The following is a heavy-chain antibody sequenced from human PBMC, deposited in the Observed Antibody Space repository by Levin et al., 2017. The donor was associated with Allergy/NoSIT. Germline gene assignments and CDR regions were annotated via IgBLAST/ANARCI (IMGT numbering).Heavy chain of an antibody. D-gene: IGHD4-17*01. CDR1: GFTFSSYS. V-gene: IGHV3-21*01. J-gene: IGHJ4*02. CDR3: ARGWAEYGDYGGNYFDY. CDR2: ISSGSSYI. Sequence: GESLKISCAASGFTFSSYSMNWVRQAPGKGLEWVSSISSGSSYIYYADSVKGRFTISRDNAKNSLYLQMNSLRAEDTAVYYCARGWAEYGDYGGNYFDYWGQGTLVTVSS.